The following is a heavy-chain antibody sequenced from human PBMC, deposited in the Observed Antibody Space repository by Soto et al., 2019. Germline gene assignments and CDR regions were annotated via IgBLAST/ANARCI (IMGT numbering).Heavy chain of an antibody. CDR1: GIAFPSYA. CDR3: ETSSGWGTVYSFDF. V-gene: IGHV3-30-3*01. J-gene: IGHJ4*02. Sequence: QVQLVESGGGVVQPGKSLRLSCVVSGIAFPSYAMHWVRQTPGKGLGWVAVMSAHGDKQYYADSVKGRFTISRDNSNNTLYLQLHSLGVEDTAGYYCETSSGWGTVYSFDFWGQGTPVTVSS. D-gene: IGHD6-19*01. CDR2: MSAHGDKQ.